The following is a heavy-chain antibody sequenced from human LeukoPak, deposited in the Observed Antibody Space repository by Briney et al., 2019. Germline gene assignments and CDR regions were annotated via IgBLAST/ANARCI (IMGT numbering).Heavy chain of an antibody. Sequence: GGSLRLSCAASGFPFSTYWMSWVRQAPGKGLEWVDSIKQDGSERYYVDSVKGRFTISRDNAKNSLYLQLNSLRVEDTAVYYCASHDFWNPFFDYWGQGTLVTVSS. CDR1: GFPFSTYW. D-gene: IGHD3-3*01. J-gene: IGHJ4*02. CDR3: ASHDFWNPFFDY. V-gene: IGHV3-7*01. CDR2: IKQDGSER.